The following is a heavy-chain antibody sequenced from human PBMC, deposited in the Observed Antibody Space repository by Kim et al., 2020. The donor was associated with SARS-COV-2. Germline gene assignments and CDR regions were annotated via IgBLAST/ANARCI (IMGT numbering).Heavy chain of an antibody. J-gene: IGHJ4*02. CDR3: ARDGGGSSRWYYFDY. V-gene: IGHV3-43*01. Sequence: DSVKGRFTISRDNSKNSLYLQMNRLRAEDTALCYCARDGGGSSRWYYFDYWGQGTLVTVSS. D-gene: IGHD6-13*01.